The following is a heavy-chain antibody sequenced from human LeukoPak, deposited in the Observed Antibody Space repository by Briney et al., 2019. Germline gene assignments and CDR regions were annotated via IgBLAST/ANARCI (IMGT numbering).Heavy chain of an antibody. D-gene: IGHD2-15*01. V-gene: IGHV4-59*08. CDR3: ARHKDWANFGVYFDY. CDR2: IYYSGST. J-gene: IGHJ4*02. Sequence: SETLSLTCTVSGGSISSYYWSWIRQPPGKGLEWIGYIYYSGSTNYNPSLKSRVTISVDTSKNQFSLKLSSVTAADTAVYYCARHKDWANFGVYFDYWGQGTLVTVSS. CDR1: GGSISSYY.